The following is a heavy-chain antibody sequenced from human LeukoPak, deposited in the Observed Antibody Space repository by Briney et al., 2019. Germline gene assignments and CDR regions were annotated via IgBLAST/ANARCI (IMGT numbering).Heavy chain of an antibody. V-gene: IGHV3-30*02. D-gene: IGHD1-1*01. Sequence: PGGSLRLSCAASGFTFSSYGMHWVRQAPGKGLEWVAFIRYDGSDKYYADSVKGRFTISRDNSKNTLYLQMNSLRAEDTAVYYCAREVNDPTYYYYYYMDVWGKGATVTISS. CDR2: IRYDGSDK. CDR1: GFTFSSYG. CDR3: AREVNDPTYYYYYYMDV. J-gene: IGHJ6*03.